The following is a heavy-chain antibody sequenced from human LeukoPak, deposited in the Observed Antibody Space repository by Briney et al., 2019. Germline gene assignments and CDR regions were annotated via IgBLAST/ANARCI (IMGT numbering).Heavy chain of an antibody. CDR2: IYYSGST. CDR1: GGSISSGGYY. J-gene: IGHJ4*02. CDR3: ATSLSPYYFDY. Sequence: PSETLSLTCTVSGGSISSGGYYWSWIRQHPGKGLEWIGYIYYSGSTNYNPSLKSRVTISVDTSKNQFSLKLSSVTAADTAVYYCATSLSPYYFDYWGQGTLVTVSS. V-gene: IGHV4-61*08.